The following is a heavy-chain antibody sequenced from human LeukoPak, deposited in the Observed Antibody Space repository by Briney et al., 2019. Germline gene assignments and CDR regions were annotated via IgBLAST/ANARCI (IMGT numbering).Heavy chain of an antibody. CDR3: AREALTPYYYGSGSGPRPDY. CDR2: LSGSVGSGGSI. CDR1: GFTFSSFA. J-gene: IGHJ4*02. D-gene: IGHD3-10*01. Sequence: GGSLRLSCAASGFTFSSFAMSWVRQAPGKGLEWVSGLSGSVGSGGSIYYADSVKGRFTISRDNSKNTLWLQMNSLRAEDTAVYYCAREALTPYYYGSGSGPRPDYWGQGTLVTVSS. V-gene: IGHV3-23*01.